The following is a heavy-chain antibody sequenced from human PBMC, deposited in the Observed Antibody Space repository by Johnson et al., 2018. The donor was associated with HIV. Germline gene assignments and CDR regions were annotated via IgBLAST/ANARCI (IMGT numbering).Heavy chain of an antibody. CDR2: ISYDGSNK. CDR3: ARAYSDISGYYPHAFHV. D-gene: IGHD3-22*01. V-gene: IGHV3-30*14. Sequence: QVQLVESGGGVVQPGRSLRLSCAASGFTFSSYAMHWVRQAPGKGLEWVAVISYDGSNKYHAASVMGRFTITRDKSENTVYLQMNRLRAEDTAVYFCARAYSDISGYYPHAFHVWGQGTVVIVSS. J-gene: IGHJ3*01. CDR1: GFTFSSYA.